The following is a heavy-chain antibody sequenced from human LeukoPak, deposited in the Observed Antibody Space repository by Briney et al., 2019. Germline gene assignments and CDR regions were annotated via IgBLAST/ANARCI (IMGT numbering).Heavy chain of an antibody. CDR1: GFTFSSYG. D-gene: IGHD2-2*01. CDR2: IWYDGSNK. J-gene: IGHJ4*02. V-gene: IGHV3-33*06. CDR3: AKDGGCSSTSCYFDY. Sequence: PGGSLRLSCAASGFTFSSYGMHWVRQAPGKGLEWVAVIWYDGSNKYYADSVKGRFTISRDNSKNTLYLQMNSLRAEDTAVYYCAKDGGCSSTSCYFDYWGQGTLVTVSS.